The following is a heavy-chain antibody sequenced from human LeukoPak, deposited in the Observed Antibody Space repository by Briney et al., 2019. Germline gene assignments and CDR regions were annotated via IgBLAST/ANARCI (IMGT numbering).Heavy chain of an antibody. CDR2: IYPGDSDT. D-gene: IGHD2-8*01. CDR3: TRKGYAFDY. CDR1: GYIFTSYW. Sequence: GESLKISCKVSGYIFTSYWFDWVRQMPGKGLEWMGIIYPGDSDTRYSPSFQGQVTISVDKSISTAYLQWSSLKASDTAMYYCTRKGYAFDYWGQGTLVTVSS. V-gene: IGHV5-51*01. J-gene: IGHJ4*02.